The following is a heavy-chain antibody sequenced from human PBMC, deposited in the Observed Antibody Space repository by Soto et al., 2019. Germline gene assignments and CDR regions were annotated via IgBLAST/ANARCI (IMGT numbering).Heavy chain of an antibody. D-gene: IGHD5-12*01. Sequence: QVQLVQSGAEVKKPGSSVKVSCKASGGTFSSYAISWVRQAPGQGLEWMGGIIPIFGTANYAQKFQGRVTITADKSTSTAYMELSSLRSEDTAVYYCARDRTLEMATIRRGSSGPFDYCGQGTLVTVSS. CDR2: IIPIFGTA. CDR3: ARDRTLEMATIRRGSSGPFDY. CDR1: GGTFSSYA. V-gene: IGHV1-69*06. J-gene: IGHJ4*02.